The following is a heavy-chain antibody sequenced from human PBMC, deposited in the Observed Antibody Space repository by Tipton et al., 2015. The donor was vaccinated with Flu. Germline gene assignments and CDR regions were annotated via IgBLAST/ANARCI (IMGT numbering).Heavy chain of an antibody. V-gene: IGHV3-13*01. Sequence: SLRLSCAASGFMFSRYDMHWVRQVRGKGLEWVSGVGAAGEIYYPGSVKGRFTISRENAKNSLYLQMNSLRAEDTAVYYRVRAGYYDIYALDVWGRGTTVTVSS. CDR2: VGAAGEI. J-gene: IGHJ6*02. D-gene: IGHD3-3*01. CDR1: GFMFSRYD. CDR3: VRAGYYDIYALDV.